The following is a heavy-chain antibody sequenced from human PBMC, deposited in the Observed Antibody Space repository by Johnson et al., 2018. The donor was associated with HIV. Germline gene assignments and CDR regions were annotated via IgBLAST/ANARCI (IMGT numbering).Heavy chain of an antibody. V-gene: IGHV3-66*01. Sequence: VQLVESGGGLVQPGGSLRLSCAASGFTFSDYYMGWIRQAPGKGLEWVSVIYSDGSSYYADSVKGRFTISRDNSTNTLFLQMNSLRVEDTAVYYCARSGGYPNAFDMWGQGTMVSVSS. CDR3: ARSGGYPNAFDM. D-gene: IGHD6-13*01. CDR1: GFTFSDYY. J-gene: IGHJ3*02. CDR2: IYSDGSS.